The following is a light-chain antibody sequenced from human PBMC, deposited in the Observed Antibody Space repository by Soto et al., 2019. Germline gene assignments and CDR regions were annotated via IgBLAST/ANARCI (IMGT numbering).Light chain of an antibody. Sequence: VLTQSPATLSLSPGERATLSCRASQSVGTYFAWYHQKPGQAPRLLVYDSSNRATGIPARFSGSGSGTDFTLTISSLEPEDFAVYYCQQRSDWPSTFGGGTKVEIK. CDR2: DSS. J-gene: IGKJ4*01. CDR3: QQRSDWPST. V-gene: IGKV3-11*01. CDR1: QSVGTY.